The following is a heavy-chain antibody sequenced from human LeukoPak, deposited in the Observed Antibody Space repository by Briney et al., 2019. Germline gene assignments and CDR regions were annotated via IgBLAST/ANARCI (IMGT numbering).Heavy chain of an antibody. Sequence: SETLSLTCTVSGYSISSGYYWGWIRQPPGRGLEWIGSIYHSGSTYYNPSLKSRVTISVDTSKNQFSLKLSSVTAADTAVYYCARAQDIVVVPAAMYAFDIWGQGTMVTVSS. CDR1: GYSISSGYY. J-gene: IGHJ3*02. CDR2: IYHSGST. V-gene: IGHV4-38-2*02. CDR3: ARAQDIVVVPAAMYAFDI. D-gene: IGHD2-2*01.